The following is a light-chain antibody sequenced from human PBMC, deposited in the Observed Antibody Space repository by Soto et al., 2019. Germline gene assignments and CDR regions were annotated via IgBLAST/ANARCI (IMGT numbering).Light chain of an antibody. CDR1: QSVSSY. V-gene: IGKV3-11*01. Sequence: EIVLTQSPVTLSLSPGERATLSCRASQSVSSYLAWYQQKPGQAPRLLIYDASNRATGIPARFSGGGSGTDFTLTISSLEPEDFAVYYCQQRSEWPITFGQGTRLEIK. J-gene: IGKJ5*01. CDR2: DAS. CDR3: QQRSEWPIT.